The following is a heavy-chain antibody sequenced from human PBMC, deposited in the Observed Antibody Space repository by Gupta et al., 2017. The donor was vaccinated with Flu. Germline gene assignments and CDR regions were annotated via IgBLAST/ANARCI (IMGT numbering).Heavy chain of an antibody. J-gene: IGHJ6*02. Sequence: YASSDQYRDWGRKAPGQGLEGLGGINPNSGGSDVKQEFQGRVALTRDPSIRTDYMEMRRLTSDDTAGDYCARDLLFGDSFLSAMDVWGQGTTVTVS. CDR2: INPNSGGS. D-gene: IGHD3-16*01. CDR1: YASSDQY. V-gene: IGHV1-2*02. CDR3: ARDLLFGDSFLSAMDV.